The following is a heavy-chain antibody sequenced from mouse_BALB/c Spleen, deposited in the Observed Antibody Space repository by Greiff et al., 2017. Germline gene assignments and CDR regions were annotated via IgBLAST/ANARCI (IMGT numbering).Heavy chain of an antibody. CDR1: GYTFTSYW. CDR3: TRSDGYSYYAMDY. D-gene: IGHD2-3*01. J-gene: IGHJ4*01. V-gene: IGHV1-5*01. CDR2: IYPGNSDT. Sequence: EVQLQQSGTVLARPGASVKMSCKASGYTFTSYWMHWVKQRPGQGLEWIGAIYPGNSDTSYNQKFKGKAKLTAVTSTSTAYMELSSLTNEDSAVYYCTRSDGYSYYAMDYWGQGTSVTVSS.